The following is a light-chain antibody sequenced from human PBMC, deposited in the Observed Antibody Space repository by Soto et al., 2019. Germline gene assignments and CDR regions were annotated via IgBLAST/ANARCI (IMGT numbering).Light chain of an antibody. Sequence: EIVMKQSPATLSVSPGERATLSCRASQSVSSNLAWYQQKPGQAPRLLISGASTRATGISARFSGSGSGTEFTLTISSLQSEDFAVYYCQQYNNWPYTFGQGTKLEIK. CDR2: GAS. V-gene: IGKV3-15*01. J-gene: IGKJ2*01. CDR3: QQYNNWPYT. CDR1: QSVSSN.